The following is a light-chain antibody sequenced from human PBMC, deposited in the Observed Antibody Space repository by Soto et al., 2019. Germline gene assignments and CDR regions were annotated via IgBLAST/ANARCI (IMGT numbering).Light chain of an antibody. J-gene: IGKJ1*01. CDR3: QQYGDRPRT. CDR1: QYIGSA. Sequence: EVVLTQFPGTLSLSPGDRATLSCRASQYIGSAVAWYHQRSGQAPRLLIFDASIRVPTTPARFSGSVSGTEFTLTIGSLESEDFAVYFCQQYGDRPRTFGQGTKVDIK. V-gene: IGKV3-15*01. CDR2: DAS.